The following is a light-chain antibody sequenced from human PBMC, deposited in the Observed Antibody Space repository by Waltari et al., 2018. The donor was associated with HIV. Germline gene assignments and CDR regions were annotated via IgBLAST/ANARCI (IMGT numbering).Light chain of an antibody. CDR3: AAWDDSLSSGM. J-gene: IGLJ3*02. CDR1: NSNIGSNY. Sequence: QSVLTQPPSASGTPGQRVTISCSGSNSNIGSNYVYWYKQLPGTTPKLLIYRNNQRTSGVPDRFAGAKSDTSASLAISGLRSEDEGDYFCAAWDDSLSSGMFGGGTRLTVL. CDR2: RNN. V-gene: IGLV1-47*01.